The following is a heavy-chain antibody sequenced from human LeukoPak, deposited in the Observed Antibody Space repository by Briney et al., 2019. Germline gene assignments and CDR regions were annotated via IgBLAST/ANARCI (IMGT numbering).Heavy chain of an antibody. CDR1: GFTFSSYA. J-gene: IGHJ4*02. V-gene: IGHV3-30-3*01. Sequence: GGSLRLSCAASGFTFSSYAMHWVRQAPGKGLEWVAVISYDGSNKYYADSVKGRFTISRDNAKNSLYLRMNSLRAEDTAVYYCARDFDYDFWSGYSVTPSMGYFDYWGQGTLVTVSS. CDR2: ISYDGSNK. D-gene: IGHD3-3*01. CDR3: ARDFDYDFWSGYSVTPSMGYFDY.